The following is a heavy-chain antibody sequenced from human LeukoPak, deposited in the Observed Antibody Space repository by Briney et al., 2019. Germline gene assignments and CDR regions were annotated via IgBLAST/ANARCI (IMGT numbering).Heavy chain of an antibody. V-gene: IGHV3-74*01. Sequence: GGSLRLSCAASGFIFSNNWMHWVRQAPGKGLVWVSRIKGDGSSTNYADSVKGRFTISRDNAKNTVYLQMNSLTPGDTAVYYCASSLAALIWGQGTLVTVPS. CDR1: GFIFSNNW. CDR2: IKGDGSST. CDR3: ASSLAALI. J-gene: IGHJ4*02. D-gene: IGHD6-25*01.